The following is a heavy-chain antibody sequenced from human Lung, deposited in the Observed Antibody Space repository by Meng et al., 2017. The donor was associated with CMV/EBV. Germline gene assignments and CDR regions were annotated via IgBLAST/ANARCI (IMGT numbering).Heavy chain of an antibody. Sequence: ESXKISXAASGFTFSSYWMHWVRQAPGKGLEWVSRIDSDGSSTTYAESVKGRFTISRDNAKNTLFLQMISLRAEDTAVYYCTRDGDYYDATLHWGQGSLVTVPS. V-gene: IGHV3-74*01. D-gene: IGHD3-16*01. J-gene: IGHJ4*02. CDR1: GFTFSSYW. CDR2: IDSDGSST. CDR3: TRDGDYYDATLH.